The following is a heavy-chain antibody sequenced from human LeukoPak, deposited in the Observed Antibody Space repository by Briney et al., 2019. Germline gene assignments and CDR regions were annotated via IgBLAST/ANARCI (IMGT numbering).Heavy chain of an antibody. J-gene: IGHJ5*02. V-gene: IGHV1-8*01. CDR3: ARDNSLRDMAWWFDP. D-gene: IGHD5-24*01. CDR2: MNPNSGNT. CDR1: GYTFTSYD. Sequence: ASVKVSCKASGYTFTSYDINWVRQATGQGLEWMGWMNPNSGNTGYAQKFQGRVTLTRDMSTSTDYMELSSLRSEDTAVYYCARDNSLRDMAWWFDPWGQGTLVIVSS.